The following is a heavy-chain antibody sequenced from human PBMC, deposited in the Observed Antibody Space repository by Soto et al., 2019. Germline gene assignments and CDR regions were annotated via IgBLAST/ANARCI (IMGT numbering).Heavy chain of an antibody. CDR1: GYRFADYY. CDR2: INTNSGAT. CDR3: ARGVGSSWFDS. D-gene: IGHD6-13*01. V-gene: IGHV1-2*04. Sequence: ASVKVSCKASGYRFADYYMQWVRQAPGQGLEWMGWINTNSGATKNAQNFQGWVTMTRDTSISTAYMELSRPTSDDTAVYFCARGVGSSWFDSWGQGTPVTVSS. J-gene: IGHJ5*01.